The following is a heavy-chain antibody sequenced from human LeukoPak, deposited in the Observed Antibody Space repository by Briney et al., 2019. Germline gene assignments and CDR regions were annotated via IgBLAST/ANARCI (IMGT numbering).Heavy chain of an antibody. D-gene: IGHD1-26*01. CDR2: VSPYNGNT. CDR3: AREGAGELRDYYYYMDV. CDR1: GYTFTTYG. Sequence: GASVKVSCKASGYTFTTYGISWVRQAPGQGLEWMGWVSPYNGNTNYAQKFQGRVTMTTDTATSTAYMELRSLRSDDTAVYYCAREGAGELRDYYYYMDVWGKGTTVTVSS. J-gene: IGHJ6*03. V-gene: IGHV1-18*01.